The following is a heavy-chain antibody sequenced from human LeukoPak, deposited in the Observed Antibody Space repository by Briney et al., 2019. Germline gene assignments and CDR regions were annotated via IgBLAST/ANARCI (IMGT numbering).Heavy chain of an antibody. CDR3: ARHYCSGGSCYHYFDY. Sequence: SETLSLTCTVSGGSISSYYWSWIRQPPGKGLEWIGYIYYSGSTNYNPSLKSRVTISVDTSKNQFSLKLSSVTAADTAVYYCARHYCSGGSCYHYFDYWGQGTLVTVSS. J-gene: IGHJ4*02. V-gene: IGHV4-59*08. CDR2: IYYSGST. CDR1: GGSISSYY. D-gene: IGHD2-15*01.